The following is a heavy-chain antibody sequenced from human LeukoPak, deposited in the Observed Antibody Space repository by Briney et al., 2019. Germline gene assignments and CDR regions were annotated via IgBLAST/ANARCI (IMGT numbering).Heavy chain of an antibody. CDR1: GFTFSSYT. CDR2: ISSSSRYI. Sequence: GGSLRLSCAASGFTFSSYTMNWVSQAPGKGLEWVSSISSSSRYIYHADSAKGRFTISRDKAKNSLYLQMNSLRAEDTAVYYCAREGRVGSCSGGSCYHDAFDIWGQGTMVTVSS. J-gene: IGHJ3*02. CDR3: AREGRVGSCSGGSCYHDAFDI. D-gene: IGHD2-15*01. V-gene: IGHV3-21*01.